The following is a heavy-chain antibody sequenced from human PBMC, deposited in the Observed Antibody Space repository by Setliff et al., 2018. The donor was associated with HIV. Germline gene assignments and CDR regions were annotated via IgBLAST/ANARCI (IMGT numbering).Heavy chain of an antibody. Sequence: SETLSLTCAVYGGSFSGYYWGWIRQPPGKGLEWIGEIHHSGITHYNPSLRSRVTISVDTSKNHFSLKLSSVTAADTAVFYCARVPFTTGFDYWGQGILVTVSS. V-gene: IGHV4-34*01. J-gene: IGHJ4*02. CDR3: ARVPFTTGFDY. CDR2: IHHSGIT. CDR1: GGSFSGYY. D-gene: IGHD3-3*01.